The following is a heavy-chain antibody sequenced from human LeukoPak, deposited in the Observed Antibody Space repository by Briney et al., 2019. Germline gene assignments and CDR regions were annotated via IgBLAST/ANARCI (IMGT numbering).Heavy chain of an antibody. Sequence: GESLKISCETSGYSFTSYWIGWVRQMPGQGLEWMGIIYPGDSDTRYSPSFQGQVTISADRSTSTAYLQWSSLRASDTAMYYCARASRDGYNQNFDHWGQGTLVTVSS. D-gene: IGHD5-24*01. CDR1: GYSFTSYW. CDR2: IYPGDSDT. V-gene: IGHV5-51*01. CDR3: ARASRDGYNQNFDH. J-gene: IGHJ4*02.